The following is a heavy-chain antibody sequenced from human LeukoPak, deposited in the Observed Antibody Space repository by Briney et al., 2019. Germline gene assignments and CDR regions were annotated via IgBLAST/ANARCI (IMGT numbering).Heavy chain of an antibody. V-gene: IGHV3-53*01. CDR1: GFTVSYNY. CDR3: ARIEWERLGRAFDI. CDR2: IYSAGAT. D-gene: IGHD1-26*01. J-gene: IGHJ3*02. Sequence: QTGGSLRLSCAASGFTVSYNYMTWVRQAPGKGLEWVSSIYSAGATHYAESVKGRFTISRDNSKNTLYLQMNSLRAEDMAVYYCARIEWERLGRAFDIWGQGTMVTVSS.